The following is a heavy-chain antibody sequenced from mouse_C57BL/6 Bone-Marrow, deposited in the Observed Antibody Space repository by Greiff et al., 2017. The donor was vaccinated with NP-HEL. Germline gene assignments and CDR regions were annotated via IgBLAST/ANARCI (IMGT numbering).Heavy chain of an antibody. Sequence: VQLQQSGAELARPGASVKMSCKASGYTFTSYTMHWVNQRPGQGLEWIGYINPSSGYTKYNQKFKDKATLTADKSSSTAYMQLSSLTSEDSAVYYCARRDGSRPSFDYWGQGTTLTVSS. CDR1: GYTFTSYT. CDR2: INPSSGYT. D-gene: IGHD1-1*01. J-gene: IGHJ2*01. V-gene: IGHV1-4*01. CDR3: ARRDGSRPSFDY.